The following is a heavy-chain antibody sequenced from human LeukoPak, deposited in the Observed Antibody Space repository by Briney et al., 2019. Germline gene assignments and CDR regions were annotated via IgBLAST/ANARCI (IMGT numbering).Heavy chain of an antibody. CDR3: ARDVNWNQVDY. CDR1: GFTFNNHW. J-gene: IGHJ4*02. V-gene: IGHV3-74*01. D-gene: IGHD1-20*01. CDR2: INTDGRTT. Sequence: GGSLRLSCAVSGFTFNNHWMHWVRQAPGKGLVWISHINTDGRTTNYADSVKGRSTISRDNARNMFYLQMNSLRAEDTAVYYCARDVNWNQVDYWGQGSLVTVSS.